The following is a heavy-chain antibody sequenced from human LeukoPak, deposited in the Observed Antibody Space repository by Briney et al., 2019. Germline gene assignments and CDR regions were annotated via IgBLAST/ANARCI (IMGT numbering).Heavy chain of an antibody. CDR1: GYTFTSYD. J-gene: IGHJ3*02. V-gene: IGHV1-18*01. CDR2: ISAYNGNT. CDR3: ARNSPVLDCSSTSCYRDAFDI. D-gene: IGHD2-2*01. Sequence: ASVKVSCKASGYTFTSYDINWVRQATGQGLEWMGWISAYNGNTNYAQKLQGRVTMTTDTSTSTAYMELRSLRSDDTAVYYCARNSPVLDCSSTSCYRDAFDIWGQGTMVTVSS.